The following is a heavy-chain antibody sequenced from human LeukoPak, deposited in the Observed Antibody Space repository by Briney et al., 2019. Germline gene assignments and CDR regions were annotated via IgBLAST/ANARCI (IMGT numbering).Heavy chain of an antibody. D-gene: IGHD2-15*01. CDR3: ARHVHCTAGSCRDY. J-gene: IGHJ4*02. CDR2: IYYTGST. Sequence: SETLSLTCTVSGGSITSYYWSWIRQPPGKGLEWLGYIYYTGSTSYNPSLESRVTISVDTSKNQFFLKLGSVTAADTAVYYCARHVHCTAGSCRDYWGQGTLVTVSS. V-gene: IGHV4-59*08. CDR1: GGSITSYY.